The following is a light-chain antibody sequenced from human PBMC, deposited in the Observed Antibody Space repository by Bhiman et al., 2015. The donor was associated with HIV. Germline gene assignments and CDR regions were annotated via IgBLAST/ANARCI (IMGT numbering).Light chain of an antibody. V-gene: IGLV3-21*04. CDR3: QVWDSSRDHYV. Sequence: GPGKTARIICGGNNIGDKSVHWYQQKPGQAPVLVIHFDRDRPSGIPERFSGSNSGNTATLTISRVEAGDEADYYCQVWDSSRDHYVFGTGTKVTVL. J-gene: IGLJ1*01. CDR2: FDR. CDR1: NIGDKS.